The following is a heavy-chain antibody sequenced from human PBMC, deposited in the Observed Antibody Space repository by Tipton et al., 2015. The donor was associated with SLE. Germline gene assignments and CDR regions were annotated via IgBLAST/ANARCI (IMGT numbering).Heavy chain of an antibody. CDR3: SRGGMIGAPAGHDAFDI. V-gene: IGHV3-33*01. D-gene: IGHD2-2*01. CDR2: IWYDGSNK. Sequence: SLRLSCAASGFTFSSFCMHWVRQAPGKGLEWVAVIWYDGSNKYYADSVKGRFTISRDNSKNTLYLQMNSLRAEDTAVYYCSRGGMIGAPAGHDAFDIWGQGTMVTVSS. CDR1: GFTFSSFC. J-gene: IGHJ3*02.